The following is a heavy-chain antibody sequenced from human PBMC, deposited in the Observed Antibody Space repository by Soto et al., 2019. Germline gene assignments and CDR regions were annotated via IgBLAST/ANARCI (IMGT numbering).Heavy chain of an antibody. J-gene: IGHJ4*02. D-gene: IGHD1-26*01. V-gene: IGHV3-23*01. Sequence: EVQLLESGGGLVQPGGSLRLSCAASGFTFSSYAMSWVRQAPGKWLEWVSAISGSGGSTYYADSVKGRFTISRDNSKNTLYLQMNSLRAEDTAVYYCAKGSGSYYSPFDYWGQGTLVTVSS. CDR2: ISGSGGST. CDR3: AKGSGSYYSPFDY. CDR1: GFTFSSYA.